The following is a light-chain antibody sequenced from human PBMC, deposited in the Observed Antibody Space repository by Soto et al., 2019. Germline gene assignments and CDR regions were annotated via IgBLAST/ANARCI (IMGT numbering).Light chain of an antibody. CDR3: QQYSTFWT. CDR1: QGISAS. Sequence: DIPKTQSPSTLFASVGDRVTVTCRASQGISASLAWFQQRPGKAPKLLIYDVSSLESGVPSRFSGSGSGTEFTLTISSLQPDDFATYYCQQYSTFWTFGQGTKVEI. CDR2: DVS. J-gene: IGKJ1*01. V-gene: IGKV1-5*01.